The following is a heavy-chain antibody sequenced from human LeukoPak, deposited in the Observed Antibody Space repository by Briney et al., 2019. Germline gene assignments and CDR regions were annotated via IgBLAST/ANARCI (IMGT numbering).Heavy chain of an antibody. J-gene: IGHJ4*02. CDR1: GGSISSSSYY. Sequence: SETLSLTCTVSGGSISSSSYYWAWIRQPPGKGLEWIGSIYYSGSTYYNPSLTSRVTISVDTPKNQFSLNLRSLTAADTAVYYCATYSSENVGDDYWGQGTLVTVSS. D-gene: IGHD3-10*01. CDR3: ATYSSENVGDDY. CDR2: IYYSGST. V-gene: IGHV4-39*01.